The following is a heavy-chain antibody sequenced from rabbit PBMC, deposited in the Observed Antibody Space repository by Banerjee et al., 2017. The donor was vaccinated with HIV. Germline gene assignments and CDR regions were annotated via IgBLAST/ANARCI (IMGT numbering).Heavy chain of an antibody. J-gene: IGHJ4*01. Sequence: QEQLVESGGGLVKPEGSLTLTCTASGFSFSNKYVMCWVRQAPGKGLEWIACINTNSGNAVYASWAKGRFTISRTSSTVTLQMTSLTAADTATYFCASYADYCASNLWGPGTLVTVS. CDR2: INTNSGNA. V-gene: IGHV1S45*01. CDR3: ASYADYCASNL. CDR1: GFSFSNKYV. D-gene: IGHD2-1*01.